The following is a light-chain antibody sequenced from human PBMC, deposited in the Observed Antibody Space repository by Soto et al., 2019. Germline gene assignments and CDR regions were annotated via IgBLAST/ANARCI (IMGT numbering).Light chain of an antibody. CDR3: AAWDDSLSGYV. Sequence: QSALTQPPSASGTPGQRVTISCSGSSSNIGTNTVNWYQQLPGTAPKLLIYSNNQRPSGVPDRFSGSKSGTSASLAISGLQSEDEADYYCAAWDDSLSGYVFGSGTQLTVL. J-gene: IGLJ1*01. CDR1: SSNIGTNT. CDR2: SNN. V-gene: IGLV1-44*01.